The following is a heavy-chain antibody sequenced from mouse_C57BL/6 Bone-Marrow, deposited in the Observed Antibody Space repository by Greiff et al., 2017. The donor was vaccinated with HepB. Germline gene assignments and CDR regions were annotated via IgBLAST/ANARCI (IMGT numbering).Heavy chain of an antibody. Sequence: QVQLQQSGAELARPGASVKLSCKASGYTFTSYGISWVKQRTGQGLEWIGEIYPRSGNTYYNEKFKGKATLTADKSSSTAYMELRSLTSEDSAVYFCARSEGPNWDPAWFAYWGQGTLVTVSA. J-gene: IGHJ3*01. D-gene: IGHD4-1*01. CDR2: IYPRSGNT. V-gene: IGHV1-81*01. CDR1: GYTFTSYG. CDR3: ARSEGPNWDPAWFAY.